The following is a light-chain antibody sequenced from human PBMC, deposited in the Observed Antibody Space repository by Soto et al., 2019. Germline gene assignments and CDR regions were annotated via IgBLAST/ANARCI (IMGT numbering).Light chain of an antibody. CDR1: QSVSSSY. V-gene: IGKV3-20*01. CDR3: QQYGSSPNT. Sequence: EIVLTQSPGTLSLSPGERATLSCRASQSVSSSYLAWYQQTPGQAPRLLIYGASSRATGIPDRYSGSGSGTDFTLTISRLEPEDFAVYYFQQYGSSPNTFGQGTKLEI. J-gene: IGKJ2*01. CDR2: GAS.